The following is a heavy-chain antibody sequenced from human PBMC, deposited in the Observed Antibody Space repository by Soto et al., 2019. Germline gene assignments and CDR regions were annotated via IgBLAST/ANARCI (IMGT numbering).Heavy chain of an antibody. J-gene: IGHJ5*02. Sequence: QVQLQESGPGLVKPSETLSLTCNVSGAFVTSASYCWSWIRLPPERELEFIAHVYYTGTTRYNPSLKNRVSISIDTSKNQFSLRLTSVTPADTALYFCARMRFGEAPHWLDPWGQGTLVTVSS. CDR3: ARMRFGEAPHWLDP. CDR2: VYYTGTT. V-gene: IGHV4-61*01. CDR1: GAFVTSASYC. D-gene: IGHD3-3*01.